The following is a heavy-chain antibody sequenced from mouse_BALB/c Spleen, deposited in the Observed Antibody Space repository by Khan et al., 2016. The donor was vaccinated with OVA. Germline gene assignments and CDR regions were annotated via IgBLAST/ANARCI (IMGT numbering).Heavy chain of an antibody. CDR1: GYSITSDYA. J-gene: IGHJ2*01. Sequence: EVELVESGPGLVKPSQSLSLTCTVTGYSITSDYAWNWVRQFPGNKLEWMGFISYSGNTKYNPSLKSRISMTRDTSKNQFFLQLNSVTPEDTATYYCARVFGGDFDYWGQGTTLIVSS. V-gene: IGHV3-2*02. CDR2: ISYSGNT. CDR3: ARVFGGDFDY.